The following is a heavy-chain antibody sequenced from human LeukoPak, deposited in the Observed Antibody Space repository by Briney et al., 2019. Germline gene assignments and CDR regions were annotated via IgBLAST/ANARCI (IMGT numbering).Heavy chain of an antibody. CDR2: INPNSGGT. CDR1: GYTFTGYY. J-gene: IGHJ4*02. Sequence: ASVKVSCKASGYTFTGYYMHWVRQAPGQGLEWMGWINPNSGGTNYAQKFQGRVTMTRDTSTSTVCMELSSLRSEDTAVYYCARGVVGATTFDYWGQGTLVTVSS. CDR3: ARGVVGATTFDY. D-gene: IGHD2-15*01. V-gene: IGHV1-2*02.